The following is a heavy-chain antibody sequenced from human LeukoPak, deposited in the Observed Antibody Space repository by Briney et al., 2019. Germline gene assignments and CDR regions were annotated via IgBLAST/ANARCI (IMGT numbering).Heavy chain of an antibody. CDR2: INSDGSST. CDR1: GFTFSSYW. D-gene: IGHD1-26*01. Sequence: TGGSPRLSCAASGFTFSSYWMHWVRQAPGKGLVWVSRINSDGSSTSYADSVKGRFTISRDNAKNTLYLQMNSLRAEDTAVYYCARGVMVGATDYWGQGTLVTVSS. V-gene: IGHV3-74*01. J-gene: IGHJ4*02. CDR3: ARGVMVGATDY.